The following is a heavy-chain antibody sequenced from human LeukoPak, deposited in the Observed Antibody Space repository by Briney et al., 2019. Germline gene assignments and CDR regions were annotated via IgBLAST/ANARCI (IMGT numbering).Heavy chain of an antibody. Sequence: GGSLRLSCAASGFTFSNYWMHWVRQAPGKGLVWFSHINSDGSGTNYADSVKGRFSVSRDNSNNTLFLRMNSLRDEDTAIYYCAKDLSVVVIAFDHWGQGTLVTVSS. J-gene: IGHJ4*02. CDR1: GFTFSNYW. D-gene: IGHD2-21*01. CDR2: INSDGSGT. V-gene: IGHV3-74*01. CDR3: AKDLSVVVIAFDH.